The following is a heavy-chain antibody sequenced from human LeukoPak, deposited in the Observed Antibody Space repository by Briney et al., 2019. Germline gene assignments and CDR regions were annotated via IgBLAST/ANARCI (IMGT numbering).Heavy chain of an antibody. CDR3: ARAPTLYCSGGSCYFDY. Sequence: PSETLSLTCAVYGGSFSGYYWSWIRQPPGKGLEWIGEINHSGSTNYNPSPKSRVTISVDTSKNQFSLKLSSVTAADTAVYYCARAPTLYCSGGSCYFDYWGQGTLLTVSS. J-gene: IGHJ4*02. D-gene: IGHD2-15*01. CDR2: INHSGST. V-gene: IGHV4-34*01. CDR1: GGSFSGYY.